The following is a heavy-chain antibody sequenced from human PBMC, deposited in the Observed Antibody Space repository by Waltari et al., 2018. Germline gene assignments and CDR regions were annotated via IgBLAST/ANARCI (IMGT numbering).Heavy chain of an antibody. D-gene: IGHD6-13*01. CDR2: ISYDGSNK. J-gene: IGHJ4*02. V-gene: IGHV3-30*18. CDR1: GFTFSSYG. CDR3: AKDQQQLPYYFDY. Sequence: QVQLVESGGGVVQPGRSLRLSCAASGFTFSSYGMHWVRQAPGKGLEWVAVISYDGSNKYHADSVKGRFTISRDNSKNTLYLQMNSLRAEDTAVYYCAKDQQQLPYYFDYWGQGTLVTVSS.